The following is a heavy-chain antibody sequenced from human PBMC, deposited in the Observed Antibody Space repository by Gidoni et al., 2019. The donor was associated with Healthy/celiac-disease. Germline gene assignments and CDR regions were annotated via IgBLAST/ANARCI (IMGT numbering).Heavy chain of an antibody. Sequence: EVQLVESGGGLVQPGGSLRLSCAASVFTFSSYAMSWVRQAPGKALEWVSAISGSGGSTYYADSVKGRFTISRDNYKNTMYLQMNSLRDEDTAVYYCAKATAITTLDDYWGQGTLVTVSS. V-gene: IGHV3-23*04. CDR1: VFTFSSYA. J-gene: IGHJ4*02. CDR3: AKATAITTLDDY. CDR2: ISGSGGST. D-gene: IGHD3-22*01.